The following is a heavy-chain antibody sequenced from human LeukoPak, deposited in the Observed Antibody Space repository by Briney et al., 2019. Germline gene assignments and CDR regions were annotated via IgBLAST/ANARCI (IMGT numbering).Heavy chain of an antibody. CDR3: ARAAWLWYYDILTGHRWDAFDI. D-gene: IGHD3-9*01. CDR1: GGSISSGDYY. Sequence: SETLSLTCTVSGGSISSGDYYWSWIRQPPGKGLEWIGYIYYSGSTYYNPSLKSRVTISVDTSKNQFSLKLSSVTAADTAVYYCARAAWLWYYDILTGHRWDAFDIRGQGTMVTVSS. J-gene: IGHJ3*02. V-gene: IGHV4-30-4*08. CDR2: IYYSGST.